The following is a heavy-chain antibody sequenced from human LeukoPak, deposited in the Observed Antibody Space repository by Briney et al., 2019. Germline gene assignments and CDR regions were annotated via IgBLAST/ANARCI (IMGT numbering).Heavy chain of an antibody. CDR2: IKQDGSEK. CDR1: GFSLGTYY. CDR3: ARDPRGSEYSHFDS. D-gene: IGHD3-10*01. V-gene: IGHV3-7*01. J-gene: IGHJ4*02. Sequence: GGSLRLSCGVSGFSLGTYYMSWVRQAPGKGLEWVANIKQDGSEKHYVNSVKGRFTISRDNSKNSLYLQMSSLRAEDTAVYYCARDPRGSEYSHFDSWGQGTLVTVSS.